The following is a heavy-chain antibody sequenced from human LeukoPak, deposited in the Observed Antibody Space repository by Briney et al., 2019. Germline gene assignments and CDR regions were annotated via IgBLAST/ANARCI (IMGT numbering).Heavy chain of an antibody. CDR2: ISSSGSTI. V-gene: IGHV3-48*03. J-gene: IGHJ4*02. Sequence: GGSMRLSCAASGFTFSIYEMNWVRQAPGKGLEWVSYISSSGSTIYYADSVKGRFTISRDNAKNSLYLQMISLRAEDTAVYYCAREPARGFDYWGQGTLVTVSS. CDR1: GFTFSIYE. D-gene: IGHD5-24*01. CDR3: AREPARGFDY.